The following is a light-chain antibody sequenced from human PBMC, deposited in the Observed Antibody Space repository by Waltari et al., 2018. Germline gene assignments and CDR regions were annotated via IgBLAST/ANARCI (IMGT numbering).Light chain of an antibody. Sequence: QSVLAQPASVSGSPGQSVTISCTGAGSDVGISNVVSWYQQHPGKAPKLMIYEAYKRPSGVSNRFSGSKSGNTASLTISGLQTDDEAEYYCCTYAGSSTWVFGGGTKLTVL. CDR1: GSDVGISNV. V-gene: IGLV2-23*01. CDR2: EAY. J-gene: IGLJ3*02. CDR3: CTYAGSSTWV.